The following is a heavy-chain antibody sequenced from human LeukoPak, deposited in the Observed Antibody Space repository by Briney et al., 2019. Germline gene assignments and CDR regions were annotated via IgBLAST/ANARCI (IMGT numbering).Heavy chain of an antibody. CDR2: LSNTGNI. J-gene: IGHJ4*02. CDR3: ARRGDSPMIGDH. V-gene: IGHV3-48*01. CDR1: GFIFSSYG. D-gene: IGHD3-10*02. Sequence: GGSLRLSCAASGFIFSSYGMNWGRQAPGKGLEWLSYLSNTGNIHYAQSVKGRFTISRDNAKSSLYLQMDGLRAEDTAVYYCARRGDSPMIGDHWGQGILVTVAS.